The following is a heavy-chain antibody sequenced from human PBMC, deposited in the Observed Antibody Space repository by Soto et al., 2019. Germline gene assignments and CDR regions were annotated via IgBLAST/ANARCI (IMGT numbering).Heavy chain of an antibody. CDR1: GFTFSTYE. V-gene: IGHV3-48*03. CDR3: ARRLPGHCSNGVCYPYGYWYFDL. CDR2: ISRSGGTI. Sequence: EVQLVESGGGLVQPGGSLRLSCAASGFTFSTYEMNWVRQGPGKGLEWVSYISRSGGTIYYADSVKGRFTISRDNAKNSLYLQMNSLRAEDTAVYYCARRLPGHCSNGVCYPYGYWYFDLWGRGTLVTVSS. J-gene: IGHJ2*01. D-gene: IGHD2-8*01.